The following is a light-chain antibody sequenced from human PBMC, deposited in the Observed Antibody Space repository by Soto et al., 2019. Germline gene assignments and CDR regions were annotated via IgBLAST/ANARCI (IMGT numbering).Light chain of an antibody. CDR1: QTIRRSY. J-gene: IGKJ1*01. CDR2: AAS. Sequence: EIVLTQSPGTLSLSPGERGTLSCGASQTIRRSYLTWYQQKPGQAPRLLIYAASNRAPGIPDRFSGSGSGTDFTLTISRLEPEDFAVYYCQQYGSSPPTFGQGTKVEI. CDR3: QQYGSSPPT. V-gene: IGKV3-20*01.